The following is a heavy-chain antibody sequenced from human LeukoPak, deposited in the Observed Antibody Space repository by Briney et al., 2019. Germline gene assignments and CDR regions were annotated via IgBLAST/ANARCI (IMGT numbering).Heavy chain of an antibody. CDR2: INHSGST. V-gene: IGHV4-39*07. D-gene: IGHD6-13*01. Sequence: SETLSLTCTVSGVSISSGGYYWSWIRQPPGKGLEWIGEINHSGSTNYNPSLKSRVTISVDTSKNQFSLKLSSVTAADTAVYYCARGLEPPYSSSWYNYYYGMDVWGQGTTVTVSS. J-gene: IGHJ6*02. CDR1: GVSISSGGYY. CDR3: ARGLEPPYSSSWYNYYYGMDV.